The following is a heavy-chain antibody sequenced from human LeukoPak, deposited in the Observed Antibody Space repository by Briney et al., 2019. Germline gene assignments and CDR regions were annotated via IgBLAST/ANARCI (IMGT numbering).Heavy chain of an antibody. J-gene: IGHJ4*02. Sequence: GRSLRLSCAASGLTFRNYVMHWVRQAPGKGLEWVAAMSYDGSNKYYADSVKGRFTISRDNSNNTLYLQMNGLRAEDTAVYYCARDHPEFDYWGQGTLVTVSS. CDR3: ARDHPEFDY. V-gene: IGHV3-30-3*01. CDR2: MSYDGSNK. CDR1: GLTFRNYV.